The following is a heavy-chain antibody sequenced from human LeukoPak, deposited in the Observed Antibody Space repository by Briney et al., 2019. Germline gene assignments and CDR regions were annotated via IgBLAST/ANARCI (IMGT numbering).Heavy chain of an antibody. V-gene: IGHV3-7*01. Sequence: PGGSLRLSCAASGFTFSTYWMSWVRQAPGKGLEWVAYIKEDGSEKYYVDSVKGRFTISRDNAKNSLYLLMNNLRAEDTAVYYCARAGAPGTGDYWGQGTLVTVSS. D-gene: IGHD1-1*01. CDR3: ARAGAPGTGDY. CDR1: GFTFSTYW. J-gene: IGHJ4*02. CDR2: IKEDGSEK.